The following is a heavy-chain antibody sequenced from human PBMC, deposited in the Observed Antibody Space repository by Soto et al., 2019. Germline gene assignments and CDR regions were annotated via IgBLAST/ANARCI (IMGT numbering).Heavy chain of an antibody. Sequence: SETLSLTCPVSGGSVSDKTYYWSWIRQPPGKRLEWIGYVYYSGTTNYNPSLKSRVTISVDLSKNRFSLRLSSVTTADTALYYCARTTAVPNTLRSRYFFDYWGQGTLVTASS. D-gene: IGHD4-17*01. V-gene: IGHV4-61*01. CDR2: VYYSGTT. CDR1: GGSVSDKTYY. J-gene: IGHJ4*02. CDR3: ARTTAVPNTLRSRYFFDY.